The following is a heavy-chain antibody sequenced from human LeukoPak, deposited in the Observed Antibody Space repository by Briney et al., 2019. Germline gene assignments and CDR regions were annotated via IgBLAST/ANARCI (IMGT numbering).Heavy chain of an antibody. Sequence: PSETLSLTCTVSGASFSSSTYYWGWIRQPPGKGLEWIGSTYYGGGTYYNPSLKGRVTMSVDTSKKQFSLKLSSVTAADTAVYYCARHAGGIAAAGTRPFDYWGQGTLVTVAS. CDR2: TYYGGGT. J-gene: IGHJ4*02. D-gene: IGHD6-13*01. CDR1: GASFSSSTYY. V-gene: IGHV4-39*01. CDR3: ARHAGGIAAAGTRPFDY.